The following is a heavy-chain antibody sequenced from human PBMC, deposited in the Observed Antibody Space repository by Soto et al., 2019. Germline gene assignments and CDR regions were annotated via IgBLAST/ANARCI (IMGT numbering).Heavy chain of an antibody. V-gene: IGHV4-34*01. CDR2: INHSGST. Sequence: QVQLQQWGAGLLKPSETLSLTCAVYGGSFIGYYWSWIRQPPGKGLEWIGEINHSGSTNYNPSLKSRVTISVDTSKNQFSLMLSSVTAADTAVYYCARAHRVITIFGVVSYYFDYWGQGTMVTVSS. D-gene: IGHD3-3*01. J-gene: IGHJ4*02. CDR3: ARAHRVITIFGVVSYYFDY. CDR1: GGSFIGYY.